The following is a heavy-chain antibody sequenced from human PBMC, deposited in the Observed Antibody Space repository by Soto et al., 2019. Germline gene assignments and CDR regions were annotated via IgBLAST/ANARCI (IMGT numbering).Heavy chain of an antibody. CDR3: ATGGHNDGYNFYHGMDV. CDR1: GGIFTNNA. J-gene: IGHJ6*02. D-gene: IGHD5-18*01. Sequence: QVQVVQSGAEVKKPGSSVKVSCKVSGGIFTNNAISWVRQAPGQGLEWLGGVIPLFDTAYYAQIFLGRLKISADGATTTADMELSGLTSAHTAVYFCATGGHNDGYNFYHGMDVWGQGTTVTVS. V-gene: IGHV1-69*01. CDR2: VIPLFDTA.